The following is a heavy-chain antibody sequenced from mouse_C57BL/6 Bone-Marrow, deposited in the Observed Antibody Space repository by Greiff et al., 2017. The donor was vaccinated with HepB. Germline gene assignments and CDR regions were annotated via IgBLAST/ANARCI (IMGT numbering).Heavy chain of an antibody. V-gene: IGHV1-55*01. Sequence: VKLQQPGAELVKPGASVKMSCKASGYTFTSYWITWVKQRPGQGLEWIGDIYPGSGSTNYNEKFKSKATLTVDTSSSTAYMQLSSLTSEDSAVYYCASPGSSYHWYFDVWGTGTTVTVSS. CDR1: GYTFTSYW. CDR2: IYPGSGST. D-gene: IGHD1-1*01. CDR3: ASPGSSYHWYFDV. J-gene: IGHJ1*03.